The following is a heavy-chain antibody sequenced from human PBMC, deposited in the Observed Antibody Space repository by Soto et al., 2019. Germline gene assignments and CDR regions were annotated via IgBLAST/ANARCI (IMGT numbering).Heavy chain of an antibody. Sequence: GGSLRLSCAASGFPFRSYAMMWVRRAPGKGLEWVSSMTGSGDRTRYADSVSGRFSISRDNSKNTLFLQMNSLRVEDTAIYYCAKDVISVATIAFDYWGPGTLVTVSS. CDR2: MTGSGDRT. D-gene: IGHD5-12*01. CDR3: AKDVISVATIAFDY. V-gene: IGHV3-23*01. CDR1: GFPFRSYA. J-gene: IGHJ4*02.